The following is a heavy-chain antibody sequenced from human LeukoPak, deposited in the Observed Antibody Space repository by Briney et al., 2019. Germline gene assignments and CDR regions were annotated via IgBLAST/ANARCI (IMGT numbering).Heavy chain of an antibody. D-gene: IGHD6-19*01. CDR1: GYTFTGYY. CDR2: INPNSGGT. Sequence: GASVKVSCKASGYTFTGYYMHWVRQAPGQGLEWMGWINPNSGGTNFAQKFQGRVAMTKYTSISTAYMELSRLRSDDTAVYYCARGSGSGWYAGELADYWGQGTLVTVSS. V-gene: IGHV1-2*02. J-gene: IGHJ4*02. CDR3: ARGSGSGWYAGELADY.